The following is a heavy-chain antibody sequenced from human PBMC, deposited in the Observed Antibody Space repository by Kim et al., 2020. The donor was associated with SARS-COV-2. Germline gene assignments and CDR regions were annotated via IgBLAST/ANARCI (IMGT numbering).Heavy chain of an antibody. V-gene: IGHV4-59*08. CDR2: IYKTERT. J-gene: IGHJ3*02. Sequence: SETLSLTCTVSGGSISSYYWNWFRQPPGKGLEWIGYIYKTERTNHNPSLNSRVTISVDPSKNQFSLWLSSVTAADTAVYYCARHVGPGNTDAFDMWGQGTLVTVSS. CDR1: GGSISSYY. D-gene: IGHD3-10*01. CDR3: ARHVGPGNTDAFDM.